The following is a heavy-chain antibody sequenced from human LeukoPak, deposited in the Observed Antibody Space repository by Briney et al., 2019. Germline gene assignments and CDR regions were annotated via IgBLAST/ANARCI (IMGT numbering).Heavy chain of an antibody. Sequence: SETLSLTCSVSGYSISSGYYWGWIRQPPGKGLEWIGSIYHSGSTYYNPSLKSRVTISVDTSKNQFSLKLSSVTAADTAVYYCARGRGTSSGWFFDYWGQGTLVTVSS. D-gene: IGHD6-19*01. J-gene: IGHJ4*02. V-gene: IGHV4-38-2*02. CDR2: IYHSGST. CDR1: GYSISSGYY. CDR3: ARGRGTSSGWFFDY.